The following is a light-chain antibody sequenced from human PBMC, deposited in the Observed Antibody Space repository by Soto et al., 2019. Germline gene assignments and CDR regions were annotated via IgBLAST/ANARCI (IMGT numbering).Light chain of an antibody. V-gene: IGLV2-14*01. CDR3: SSYTASNTNV. J-gene: IGLJ1*01. Sequence: QSVLTQPAPLSGSPGQSITIPRPGTSRDVGAYKYVSWYQQHPGKAPKLMIYDVTNRPSGVSNRFSGSKSGNTASLTISGLQAEDEADYYCSSYTASNTNVFGTGTKVTVL. CDR2: DVT. CDR1: SRDVGAYKY.